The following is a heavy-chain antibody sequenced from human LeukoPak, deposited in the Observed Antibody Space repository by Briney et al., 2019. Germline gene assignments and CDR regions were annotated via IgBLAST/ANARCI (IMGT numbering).Heavy chain of an antibody. V-gene: IGHV4-59*04. CDR1: GGSISSYY. J-gene: IGHJ4*02. CDR2: IYYSGST. Sequence: PSETLSLTCTVSGGSISSYYWSWIRQPPGKGLEWIGYIYYSGSTYYNPSLKSRVTLSVDTSKNQFSLKLSSVTAADTAVYYCAALEQLAFDYWGQGTLVTVSS. CDR3: AALEQLAFDY. D-gene: IGHD6-13*01.